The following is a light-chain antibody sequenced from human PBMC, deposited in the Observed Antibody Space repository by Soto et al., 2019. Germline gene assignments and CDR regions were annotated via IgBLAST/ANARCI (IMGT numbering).Light chain of an antibody. V-gene: IGKV1-5*01. CDR1: QSISNY. CDR3: QQYESHPIT. Sequence: DIQMTQSPSALSASVGDRVTITCRAYQSISNYLNWYQQRPGKAPKLLIYDASNLESGVPSRFSGSGSGTEFTLTIISLQPEDIATYYCQQYESHPITFGQGTRLEIK. CDR2: DAS. J-gene: IGKJ5*01.